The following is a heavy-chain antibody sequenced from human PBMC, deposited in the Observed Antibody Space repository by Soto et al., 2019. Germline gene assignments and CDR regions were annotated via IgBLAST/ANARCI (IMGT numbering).Heavy chain of an antibody. CDR2: SRNKGNNYIT. V-gene: IGHV3-72*01. J-gene: IGHJ6*02. Sequence: PGGSLRLSCAASGFTFSDHDMDWVRQAPGKGLEWVGRSRNKGNNYITEYVASVKGRTTISRDDSMNSEYLQMNGVKIDETAVYYCGRAGYAHGTDVWGQGTPVTVSS. D-gene: IGHD2-2*01. CDR1: GFTFSDHD. CDR3: GRAGYAHGTDV.